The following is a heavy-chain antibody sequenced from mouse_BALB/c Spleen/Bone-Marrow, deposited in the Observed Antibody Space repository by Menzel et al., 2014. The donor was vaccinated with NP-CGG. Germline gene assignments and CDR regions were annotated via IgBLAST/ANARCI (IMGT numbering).Heavy chain of an antibody. Sequence: QVQLKHSGPGLVAPSQRLSITCTVSGFSLTGYGVNWVRQPPGKGLEWLGMIWGDGSTDYNSALKSRLSISKDNSKSQVFLKMNSLQTDDTARYYCARDAGTGRFAYWGQGTLVTVSA. CDR3: ARDAGTGRFAY. V-gene: IGHV2-6-7*01. CDR2: IWGDGST. J-gene: IGHJ3*01. D-gene: IGHD4-1*01. CDR1: GFSLTGYG.